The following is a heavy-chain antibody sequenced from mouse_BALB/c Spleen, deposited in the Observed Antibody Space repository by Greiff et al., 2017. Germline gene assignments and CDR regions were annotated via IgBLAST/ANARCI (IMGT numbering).Heavy chain of an antibody. V-gene: IGHV14-3*02. J-gene: IGHJ3*01. CDR2: IDPANGNT. D-gene: IGHD1-2*01. CDR3: ARRYCGYSAWFAY. Sequence: EVQLQQSGAELVKPGASVKLSCTASGFNIKDTYMHWVKQRPEQGLEWIGRIDPANGNTKYDPKFQGKATITADTSSNTAYLQLSSLTSEDTAVYYCARRYCGYSAWFAYWGQGTLVTVSA. CDR1: GFNIKDTY.